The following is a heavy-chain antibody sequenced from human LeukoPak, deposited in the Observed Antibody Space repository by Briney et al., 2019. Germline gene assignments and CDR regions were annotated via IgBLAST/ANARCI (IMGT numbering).Heavy chain of an antibody. CDR1: GITLSNYG. V-gene: IGHV3-23*01. J-gene: IGHJ4*02. CDR3: AKRGVVIRVILVGFHKEANYFDS. CDR2: ISDSGGRT. Sequence: GGSLRLSWAVSGITLSNYGMIWVRQAPGKGREWGAGISDSGGRTNYADSVKGRFTISRDNPKNTLYLQMNSLRAEDTAVYFCAKRGVVIRVILVGFHKEANYFDSWGQGALVTVSS. D-gene: IGHD3-22*01.